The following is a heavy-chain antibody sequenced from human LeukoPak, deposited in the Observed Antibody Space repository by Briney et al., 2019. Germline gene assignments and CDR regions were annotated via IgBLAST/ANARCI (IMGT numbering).Heavy chain of an antibody. J-gene: IGHJ4*02. CDR3: ARARGMDDYGDYRII. CDR1: GGSFSGYY. D-gene: IGHD4-17*01. Sequence: KPSETLSLTCAVYGGSFSGYYWSWIRQPPGKGVEWIGEINHSGSTNYNPSLKSRVTISVDTSKNQFSLKLSSVTAADTAVYYCARARGMDDYGDYRIIWGQGTLVTVSS. CDR2: INHSGST. V-gene: IGHV4-34*01.